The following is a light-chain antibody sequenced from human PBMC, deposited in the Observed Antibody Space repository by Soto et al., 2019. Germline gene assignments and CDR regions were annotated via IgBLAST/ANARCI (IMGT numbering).Light chain of an antibody. Sequence: QSALTQPPSASGSPGQSVTISCTGTSSDVGGYNYVSWYQQHPGNAPKLMILKVSKRPSGVPDRFSGSKSSNTASLTVARLQAEDEADYYSSSYAGSNNLKFGGGTKLTVL. CDR3: SSYAGSNNLK. CDR2: KVS. J-gene: IGLJ2*01. V-gene: IGLV2-8*01. CDR1: SSDVGGYNY.